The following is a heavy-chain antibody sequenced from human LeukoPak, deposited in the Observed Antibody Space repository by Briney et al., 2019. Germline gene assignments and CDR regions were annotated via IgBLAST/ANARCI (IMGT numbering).Heavy chain of an antibody. D-gene: IGHD1-14*01. CDR1: GFTFSSYS. V-gene: IGHV3-21*01. J-gene: IGHJ4*02. CDR2: ISSSSSYI. Sequence: GGSLRLSCAASGFTFSSYSMNWVRQAPGKGLEWVSSISSSSSYIYYADSVKGRFTISRDNAKKSLYLQMNSLRAEDTAVYYCARGPQPGLDYWGQGTLVTVSS. CDR3: ARGPQPGLDY.